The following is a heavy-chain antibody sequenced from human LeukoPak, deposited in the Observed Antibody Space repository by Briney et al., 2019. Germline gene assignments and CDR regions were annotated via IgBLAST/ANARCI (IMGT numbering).Heavy chain of an antibody. V-gene: IGHV3-7*01. CDR2: INQDGSEK. Sequence: SGGSLRLSCAASGFTFSGYWMSWVRQAPGQGLEWVANINQDGSEKYYVDSVKGRFTISRDNAKNSLSLQMGSLRVADTAVYYCARESTAGYNSSWYGFRNWGQGTLVSVSS. J-gene: IGHJ1*01. CDR1: GFTFSGYW. CDR3: ARESTAGYNSSWYGFRN. D-gene: IGHD6-13*01.